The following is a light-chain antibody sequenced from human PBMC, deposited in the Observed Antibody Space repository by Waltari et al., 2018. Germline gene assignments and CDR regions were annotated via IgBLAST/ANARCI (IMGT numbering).Light chain of an antibody. J-gene: IGKJ1*01. CDR3: QQYNSYPWT. CDR1: QSISSW. Sequence: DIQMTQSPSTLYASVGERVTITCRASQSISSWLAWYQQKPGKAPKLRIYKASSLESGVPSRFSGSGSGTEVTLTISSLQPDDFATYYCQQYNSYPWTFGQGTKVEIK. CDR2: KAS. V-gene: IGKV1-5*03.